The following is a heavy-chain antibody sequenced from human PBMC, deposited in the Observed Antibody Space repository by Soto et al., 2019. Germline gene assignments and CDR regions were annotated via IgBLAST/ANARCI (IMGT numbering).Heavy chain of an antibody. CDR2: ISAFNGDT. V-gene: IGHV1-18*04. Sequence: QVPLVQSGSEVKKPGASVNVSCKAFGYTFTSYGFSWVRQVPGQGLEWLGWISAFNGDTQYAQTMKDRLTVTTDTSTTTVHMELRSLTPADTAVYYCAREAGWQRMVPYDWGQGTLVSVS. CDR1: GYTFTSYG. J-gene: IGHJ4*02. CDR3: AREAGWQRMVPYD. D-gene: IGHD6-25*01.